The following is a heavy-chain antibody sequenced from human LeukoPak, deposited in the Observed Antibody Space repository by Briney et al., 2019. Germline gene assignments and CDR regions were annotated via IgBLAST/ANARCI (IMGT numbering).Heavy chain of an antibody. D-gene: IGHD3-10*01. J-gene: IGHJ2*01. V-gene: IGHV1-46*01. CDR3: ARESNYYGSGSRNWYFDL. CDR2: INPSGGST. Sequence: VASVKVSCKASGYTFTSYYMHWVRQAPGQGLEWMGIINPSGGSTSYAQKFQGRVTMTRDMSTSTVYMELSSLRSEDTAVYYCARESNYYGSGSRNWYFDLWGRGTLVTVSS. CDR1: GYTFTSYY.